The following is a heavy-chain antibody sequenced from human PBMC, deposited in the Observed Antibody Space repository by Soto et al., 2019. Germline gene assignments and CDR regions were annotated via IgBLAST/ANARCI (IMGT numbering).Heavy chain of an antibody. J-gene: IGHJ6*02. CDR1: GFTFSSYA. CDR3: AKVVAYGDKRQYSFYYHDLDV. V-gene: IGHV3-23*01. D-gene: IGHD4-17*01. CDR2: ITGSGGST. Sequence: EVQLLESGGDLIQPGGSLRLSCAASGFTFSSYAMSWVCQAPGKGLEWVAGITGSGGSTYYADSVKGRFTISRDNSKNTLYLQMRGLRAEDTAVYYCAKVVAYGDKRQYSFYYHDLDVWGQGTTVTVSS.